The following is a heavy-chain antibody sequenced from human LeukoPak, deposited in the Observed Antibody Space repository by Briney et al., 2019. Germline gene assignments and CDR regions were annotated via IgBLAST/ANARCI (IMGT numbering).Heavy chain of an antibody. CDR1: GGSISSGGYS. CDR3: ARSASRGAAAGTFDY. CDR2: IYHSGST. J-gene: IGHJ4*02. V-gene: IGHV4-30-2*01. Sequence: SQTLSLTCAVSGGSISSGGYSWSWIRQPPGKGLEWIGYIYHSGSTYYNPSLKSRVTISVDRSKNQFSLKLSSVTAADTAVYYCARSASRGAAAGTFDYWGQETLVTVSS. D-gene: IGHD6-13*01.